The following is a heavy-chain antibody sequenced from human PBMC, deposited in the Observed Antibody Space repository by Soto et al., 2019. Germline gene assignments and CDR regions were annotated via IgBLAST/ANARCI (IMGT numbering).Heavy chain of an antibody. V-gene: IGHV1-69*01. J-gene: IGHJ4*02. CDR1: GGTFSSYA. CDR3: ARRNTYYDFWSGSYYFDY. Sequence: QVQLVQSGAEVKKPGSSVKVSCKASGGTFSSYAISWVRQAPGQGLEWMGGIIPIFGTANYAQKFQGRVTITADESTSTAYMELSSLRSEDTAVYYCARRNTYYDFWSGSYYFDYWGQGTLVTVSS. CDR2: IIPIFGTA. D-gene: IGHD3-3*01.